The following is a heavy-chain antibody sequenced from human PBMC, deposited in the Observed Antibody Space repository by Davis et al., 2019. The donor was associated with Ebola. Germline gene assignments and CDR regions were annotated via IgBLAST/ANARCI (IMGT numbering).Heavy chain of an antibody. Sequence: PSETLSLTCAASGLPFSTYIMNWVRQAPGKGLEWVSSISSTTGYTYYADSVRGRFTLSRDNAKNSVFLEMNSLSVEDTAVYYCARDWAGLDVWGKGTTVTVSS. J-gene: IGHJ6*04. CDR3: ARDWAGLDV. D-gene: IGHD3-16*01. CDR1: GLPFSTYI. V-gene: IGHV3-21*01. CDR2: ISSTTGYT.